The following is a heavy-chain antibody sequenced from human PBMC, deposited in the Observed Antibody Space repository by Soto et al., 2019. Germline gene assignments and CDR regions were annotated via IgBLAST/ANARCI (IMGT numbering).Heavy chain of an antibody. CDR1: GYSISSGYY. CDR2: IYHSGST. J-gene: IGHJ4*02. V-gene: IGHV4-38-2*02. D-gene: IGHD1-26*01. Sequence: KTSETLSLTCAVSGYSISSGYYWGWIRQPPGKGLEWIGSIYHSGSTYYNPSLKSRVTISVDTSKNQFSLKLSSVTAADTAVYYCARDSFLGVGATTNLARRAPIDYWGQGTLVTVSS. CDR3: ARDSFLGVGATTNLARRAPIDY.